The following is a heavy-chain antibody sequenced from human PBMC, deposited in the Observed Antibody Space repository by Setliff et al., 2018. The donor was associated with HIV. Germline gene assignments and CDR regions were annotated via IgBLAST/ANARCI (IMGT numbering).Heavy chain of an antibody. CDR2: ISPNRGAT. CDR3: ASGSHGEGATDY. CDR1: GYTFSDYY. V-gene: IGHV1-2*02. D-gene: IGHD1-26*01. Sequence: ASVKVSCKASGYTFSDYYIHWVRQAPGQGLEWMGWISPNRGATNFAQKFLGRVTMTRDTSISTAYMELSSLRSEDTAVYYCASGSHGEGATDYWGLGTLVTVSS. J-gene: IGHJ4*02.